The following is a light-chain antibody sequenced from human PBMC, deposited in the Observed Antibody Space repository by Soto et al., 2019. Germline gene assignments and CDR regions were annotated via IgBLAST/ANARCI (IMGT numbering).Light chain of an antibody. Sequence: EIVLTQSPVTLSLSPGERATLSCRASQSVSGYLAWYQQKPGQAPRLLIYDVSNRATGIPARFSGSGSGTDFTLTISSLEPEDFAVYYCQQYNKWPQTFGQGTKVDIK. J-gene: IGKJ1*01. CDR1: QSVSGY. CDR2: DVS. CDR3: QQYNKWPQT. V-gene: IGKV3-11*01.